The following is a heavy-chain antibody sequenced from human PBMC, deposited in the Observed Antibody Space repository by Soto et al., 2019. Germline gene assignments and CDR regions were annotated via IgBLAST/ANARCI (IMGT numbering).Heavy chain of an antibody. D-gene: IGHD6-13*01. CDR2: INNIGGST. CDR3: AIIGSSSWWESEN. J-gene: IGHJ4*02. Sequence: EVQLLESGGGLVQPGGSLRLSCAASGFTFSTYAMSWVRQAPGQGLEWVSTINNIGGSTYHADSVKGRFTISRDSSKNTLYLQMNSMRADHTAVYYCAIIGSSSWWESENWGQGTLVTLSP. CDR1: GFTFSTYA. V-gene: IGHV3-23*01.